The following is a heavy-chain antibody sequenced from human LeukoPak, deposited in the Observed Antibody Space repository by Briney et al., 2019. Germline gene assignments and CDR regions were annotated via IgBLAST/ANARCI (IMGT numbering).Heavy chain of an antibody. D-gene: IGHD3-22*01. CDR2: ISGSGGST. Sequence: GGSLRLSCAASGFTFSSYAMSWVRQAPGKGLEWVSAISGSGGSTYYADSVKGRFTISRDNSKNTLYLQMNSLRAEDTAVYYCAKDPHPTYYYDSSGPYYFDYWGQGTLVTVSS. CDR3: AKDPHPTYYYDSSGPYYFDY. V-gene: IGHV3-23*01. J-gene: IGHJ4*02. CDR1: GFTFSSYA.